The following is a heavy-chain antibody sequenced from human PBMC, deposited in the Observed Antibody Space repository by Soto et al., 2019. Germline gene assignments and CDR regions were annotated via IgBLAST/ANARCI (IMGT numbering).Heavy chain of an antibody. CDR3: AHMTGFDY. D-gene: IGHD3-9*01. CDR1: GFTFSSTA. Sequence: GGSLRLSCAASGFTFSSTAMGWVRQAPGKGLEWVSTISGNGGTTYYADSVRGRLTISRDNSKNTVYLQMNSLTGEDTAVYYCAHMTGFDYWGQGTLVTVSS. J-gene: IGHJ4*02. V-gene: IGHV3-23*01. CDR2: ISGNGGTT.